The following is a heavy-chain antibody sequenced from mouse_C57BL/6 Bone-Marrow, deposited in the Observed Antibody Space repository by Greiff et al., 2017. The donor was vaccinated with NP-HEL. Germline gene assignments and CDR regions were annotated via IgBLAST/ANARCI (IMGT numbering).Heavy chain of an antibody. CDR2: IDPNSGGT. J-gene: IGHJ2*01. CDR1: GYTFTSYW. Sequence: QVQLQQPGAELVKPGASVKLSCKASGYTFTSYWMHWVKQRPGRGLEWIGRIDPNSGGTKYNEKFKSKATLTVDKPSSTAYMQLSSLTSEDSAVYYCASVVINLLLHAVNFDYWGQGTTLTVSS. V-gene: IGHV1-72*01. CDR3: ASVVINLLLHAVNFDY. D-gene: IGHD1-1*01.